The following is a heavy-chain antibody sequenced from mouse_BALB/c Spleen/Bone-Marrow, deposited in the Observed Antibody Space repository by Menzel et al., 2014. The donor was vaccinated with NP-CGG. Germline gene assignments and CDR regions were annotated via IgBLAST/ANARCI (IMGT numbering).Heavy chain of an antibody. CDR3: ARYPDYYGGSYAMDY. D-gene: IGHD1-1*01. Sequence: EVKLMESGPELVKPGASVKMSCKASGYTFXNYVMHWVKQKPGQGLEWIGYINPYNDGTKYNEKFKGKATLTSDKSPSTAYMEHSSLTSEDSAVYYCARYPDYYGGSYAMDYWGQGTSVTVSS. CDR2: INPYNDGT. J-gene: IGHJ4*01. CDR1: GYTFXNYV. V-gene: IGHV1-14*01.